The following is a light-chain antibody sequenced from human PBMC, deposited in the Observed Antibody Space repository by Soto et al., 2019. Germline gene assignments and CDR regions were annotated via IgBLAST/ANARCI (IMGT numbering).Light chain of an antibody. V-gene: IGKV3-15*01. CDR3: QQYNNWPFS. CDR2: DVS. J-gene: IGKJ5*01. CDR1: QSVSSN. Sequence: ELVMTQSPATLSVSPGERATLSCRASQSVSSNLAWYQQKPGQSTRLLIYDVSSRATGVPSRVSGTGSETDVTLTISGLQSEDSAIYFCQQYNNWPFSFGQGTRLEIK.